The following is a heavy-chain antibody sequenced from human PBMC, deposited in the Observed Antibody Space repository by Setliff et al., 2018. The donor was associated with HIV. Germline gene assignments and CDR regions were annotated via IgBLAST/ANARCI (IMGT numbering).Heavy chain of an antibody. V-gene: IGHV4-59*01. CDR1: GGSINGYY. Sequence: PSETLSLTCSVSGGSINGYYWSWIRQPPGKGLEWIGYLYYSGSTNYNPYLRSRVTISVDTSKNQFSLKLSSVTAADTAVYYCARALNVYYYDSSEGAFDIWGQGTMVTVS. D-gene: IGHD3-22*01. CDR2: LYYSGST. J-gene: IGHJ3*02. CDR3: ARALNVYYYDSSEGAFDI.